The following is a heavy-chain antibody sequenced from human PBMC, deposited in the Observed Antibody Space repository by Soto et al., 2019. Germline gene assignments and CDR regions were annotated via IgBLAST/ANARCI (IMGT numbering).Heavy chain of an antibody. CDR3: ARSVLYGSGSYYIVNYFDY. CDR1: GYTFTSYG. D-gene: IGHD3-10*01. CDR2: ISAYNGNT. V-gene: IGHV1-18*01. J-gene: IGHJ4*02. Sequence: GASVKVSCKASGYTFTSYGISWVRQAPGQGLEWMGWISAYNGNTNYAQKLQGRVTMTTDTSTSTAYMELRSLRSDDTAVYYCARSVLYGSGSYYIVNYFDYWGQGTLVTVSS.